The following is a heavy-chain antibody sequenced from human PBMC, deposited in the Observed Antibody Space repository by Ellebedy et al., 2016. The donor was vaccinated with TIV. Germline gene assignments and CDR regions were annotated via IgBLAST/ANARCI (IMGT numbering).Heavy chain of an antibody. V-gene: IGHV4-4*07. CDR3: ATDGVEDYFDY. Sequence: MPSETLSLTCTVSGGSISSYYWSWIRQPAGKGLEWLGRIYTSGSTNYNPSLRSRVTLAVDPPKNEFSLKLSSVTTADTAIYYCATDGVEDYFDYWGQGLLVTVSS. D-gene: IGHD3-10*01. J-gene: IGHJ4*02. CDR2: IYTSGST. CDR1: GGSISSYY.